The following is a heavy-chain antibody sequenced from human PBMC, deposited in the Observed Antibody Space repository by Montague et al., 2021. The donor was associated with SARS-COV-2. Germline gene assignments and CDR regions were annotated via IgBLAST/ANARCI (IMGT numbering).Heavy chain of an antibody. Sequence: TLSLTCAVSGGSISSGGYSWSWIRQPPGKGLVWLGYIYRSGATNYTPSLRGPVTMSVYRSQNHLYLRWTSVTAVDTAVYYCASCGAQTWFGESVCYLDYWGRGTLVTVSS. CDR2: IYRSGAT. CDR1: GGSISSGGYS. CDR3: ASCGAQTWFGESVCYLDY. J-gene: IGHJ4*02. D-gene: IGHD3-10*01. V-gene: IGHV4-30-2*01.